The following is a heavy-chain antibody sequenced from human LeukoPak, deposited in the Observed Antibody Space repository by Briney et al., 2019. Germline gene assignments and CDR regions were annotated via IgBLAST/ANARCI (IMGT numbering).Heavy chain of an antibody. CDR1: GFTFDDYV. D-gene: IGHD6-13*01. J-gene: IGHJ4*02. CDR2: ISWDGGST. V-gene: IGHV3-43D*03. CDR3: AKGNSIAAAGFADY. Sequence: GGSLRLSSAASGFTFDDYVMYWVRQAPGKGLEWVSLISWDGGSTYYADSVKGRFTMSRDNSKNSLYLQMNSLRAEDTALYYCAKGNSIAAAGFADYWGQGTLVTVSS.